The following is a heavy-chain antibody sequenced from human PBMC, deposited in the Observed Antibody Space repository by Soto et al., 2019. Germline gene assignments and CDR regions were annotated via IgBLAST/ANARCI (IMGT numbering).Heavy chain of an antibody. CDR3: ARGSSGSPLDY. V-gene: IGHV4-31*03. D-gene: IGHD3-22*01. Sequence: KTSETLSLTCTVSGGPISSGGYYWSWIRQHPGKGLEWIGYIYYSGSTYYNPSLKSRVTISVDTSKNQFSLKLSSVTAADTAVYYCARGSSGSPLDYWGQGTLVTVSS. CDR2: IYYSGST. J-gene: IGHJ4*02. CDR1: GGPISSGGYY.